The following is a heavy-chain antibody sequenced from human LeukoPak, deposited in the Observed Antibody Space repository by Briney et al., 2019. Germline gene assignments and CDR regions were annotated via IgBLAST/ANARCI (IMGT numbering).Heavy chain of an antibody. D-gene: IGHD2-8*01. CDR1: GYNFISYY. CDR3: AREDVVLVDAVRYQYYGMDV. CDR2: INPSGGST. V-gene: IGHV1-46*01. Sequence: ASVKVSCKASGYNFISYYMHWVRQAPGQGLEWMGIINPSGGSTSYAQKFQDRVTMTRDTSTSTVYMELSSLKSEDTAVYYCAREDVVLVDAVRYQYYGMDVWGQGATVSVSS. J-gene: IGHJ6*02.